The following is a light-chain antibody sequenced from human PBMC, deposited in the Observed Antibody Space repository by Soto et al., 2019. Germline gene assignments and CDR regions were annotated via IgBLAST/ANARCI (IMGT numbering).Light chain of an antibody. V-gene: IGKV3-20*01. Sequence: EIVLTQSPGTLSLSPGERATLSCRASQSVSSSFLAWYQQKPGQAPRLLIYGASSRATGIPDRFSGSVSGTDFTLTISRLEPEYFAVYYCQQYGSSSYTFGQGTKLEIK. J-gene: IGKJ2*01. CDR1: QSVSSSF. CDR2: GAS. CDR3: QQYGSSSYT.